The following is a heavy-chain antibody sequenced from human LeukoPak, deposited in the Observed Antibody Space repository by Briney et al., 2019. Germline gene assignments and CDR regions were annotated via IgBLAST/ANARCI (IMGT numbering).Heavy chain of an antibody. CDR2: INPNSGGT. CDR3: ARRAVVVPAAIAATPDNWFDP. J-gene: IGHJ5*02. Sequence: ASVTVSFKASGYTFTVYYMHWVRQAPGQGLEWMGWINPNSGGTNYAQKFQGRVTMTRDTSISTAYMELSRLRSDDTAVYYCARRAVVVPAAIAATPDNWFDPWGQGTLVTVSS. D-gene: IGHD2-2*01. V-gene: IGHV1-2*02. CDR1: GYTFTVYY.